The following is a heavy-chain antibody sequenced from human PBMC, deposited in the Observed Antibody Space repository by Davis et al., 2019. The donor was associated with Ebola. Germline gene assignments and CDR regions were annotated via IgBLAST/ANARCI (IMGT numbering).Heavy chain of an antibody. Sequence: PGGSLRLSCGVSGDSISSGEWWSWVRQPPGKGLEWLGEIYHSGSTSVNPSLRSRLTISVDNSRNQFSLKLSAVTAADTAIYYCARANYDDNGYSYFDLWGQGTLVTVSS. J-gene: IGHJ4*02. D-gene: IGHD3-22*01. CDR3: ARANYDDNGYSYFDL. CDR2: IYHSGST. CDR1: GDSISSGEW. V-gene: IGHV4-4*02.